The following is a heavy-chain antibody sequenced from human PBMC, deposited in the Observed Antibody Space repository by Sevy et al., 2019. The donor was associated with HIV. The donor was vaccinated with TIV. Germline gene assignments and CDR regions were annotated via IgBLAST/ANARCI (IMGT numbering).Heavy chain of an antibody. Sequence: ASVKVSCKASGYTFTSYDINWVRQATGQGLEWMGLMNPNSGNTGYAQKFQGRVTMTRNTSISTAYMELSSLRSEDTAVYYCARESRLRYFDWLLKGDYYYYGMDVWGQGTTVTVSS. V-gene: IGHV1-8*01. CDR2: MNPNSGNT. J-gene: IGHJ6*02. D-gene: IGHD3-9*01. CDR1: GYTFTSYD. CDR3: ARESRLRYFDWLLKGDYYYYGMDV.